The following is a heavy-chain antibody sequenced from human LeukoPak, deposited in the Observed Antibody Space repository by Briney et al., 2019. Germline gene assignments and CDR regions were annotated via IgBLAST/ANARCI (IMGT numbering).Heavy chain of an antibody. Sequence: ASVKVSCKASGGTFSSYAISWVRQAPGQGLEWMGGIIPIFGTANYAQKFQGRVTITTDESTSTAYMELSSLRSEDTAVYYCASVNHGGIAAADDEYYYYMDVWGKGTTVTVSS. D-gene: IGHD6-13*01. CDR3: ASVNHGGIAAADDEYYYYMDV. CDR2: IIPIFGTA. V-gene: IGHV1-69*05. CDR1: GGTFSSYA. J-gene: IGHJ6*03.